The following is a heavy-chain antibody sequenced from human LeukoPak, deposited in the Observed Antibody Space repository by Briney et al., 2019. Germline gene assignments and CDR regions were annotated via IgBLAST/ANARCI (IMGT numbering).Heavy chain of an antibody. Sequence: GGSLRLPCAASGFTLSHYAMSWVRQAPGKGLEWVSTISDSAGSPYYADSVKGRFTISRDSSKNTLSLQMNSLRAEDTAVYYCAKDYSSGWYDYWGQGTLVTVSS. CDR2: ISDSAGSP. J-gene: IGHJ4*02. V-gene: IGHV3-23*01. D-gene: IGHD6-19*01. CDR1: GFTLSHYA. CDR3: AKDYSSGWYDY.